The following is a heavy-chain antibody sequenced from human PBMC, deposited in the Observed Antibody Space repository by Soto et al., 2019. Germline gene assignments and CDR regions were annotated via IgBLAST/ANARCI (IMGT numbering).Heavy chain of an antibody. D-gene: IGHD1-26*01. Sequence: QVQLVESGGGVAQPGASLRLSCAASGFSFSTYGMDWVRQAPGKGLEWVAMIWYDGSSKFYADSVKGRFTISKDDSKNTLYLQMTGLRPEDTAVYFCARDSAVRRFDYWGQGALVTVSS. CDR3: ARDSAVRRFDY. V-gene: IGHV3-33*01. J-gene: IGHJ4*02. CDR2: IWYDGSSK. CDR1: GFSFSTYG.